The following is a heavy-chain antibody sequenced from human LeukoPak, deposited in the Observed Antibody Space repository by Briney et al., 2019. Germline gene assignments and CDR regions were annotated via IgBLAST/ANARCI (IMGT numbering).Heavy chain of an antibody. Sequence: GGSLRLSCAASGFTFSSYGMHWVRQAPGKGLEWVAVISYDGSNKYYADSVKGRFTISRDNSKNTLYLQMNSLRAEDTAVYYCAKDRAWNYFDYWGQGTLVTVSS. D-gene: IGHD3-3*01. V-gene: IGHV3-30*18. J-gene: IGHJ4*02. CDR1: GFTFSSYG. CDR2: ISYDGSNK. CDR3: AKDRAWNYFDY.